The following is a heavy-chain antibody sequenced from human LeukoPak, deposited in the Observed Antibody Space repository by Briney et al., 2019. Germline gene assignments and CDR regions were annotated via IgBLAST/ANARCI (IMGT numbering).Heavy chain of an antibody. CDR3: TRDRSSTYYDILTGYSFDY. CDR1: GFTFSSYG. D-gene: IGHD3-9*01. V-gene: IGHV3-49*04. Sequence: GGSLRLSCAASGFTFSSYGMHWVRQAPGKGLEWVGFIRSKAYGGTTEYAASVKGRFTISRDDSKSIAYLQMNSLKTEDTAVYYCTRDRSSTYYDILTGYSFDYWGQGTLVTVSS. CDR2: IRSKAYGGTT. J-gene: IGHJ4*02.